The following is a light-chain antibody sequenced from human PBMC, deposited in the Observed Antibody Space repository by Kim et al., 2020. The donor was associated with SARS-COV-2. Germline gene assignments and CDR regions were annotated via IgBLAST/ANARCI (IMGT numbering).Light chain of an antibody. V-gene: IGLV3-19*01. CDR1: SLESYY. CDR3: NSRDSSGNFMV. J-gene: IGLJ2*01. CDR2: GKN. Sequence: ALGQTVRITCQGDSLESYYASWYQQKPGQAPVLVIYGKNNRPSGIPDRFSGSSSGNTASLTITGAQAEDEADYYCNSRDSSGNFMVFGGGTQLTVL.